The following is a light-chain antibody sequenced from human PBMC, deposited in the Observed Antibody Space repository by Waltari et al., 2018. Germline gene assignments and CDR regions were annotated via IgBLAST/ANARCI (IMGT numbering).Light chain of an antibody. CDR3: QVWDSSSDQIV. J-gene: IGLJ2*01. V-gene: IGLV3-21*04. CDR1: HIGYRT. CDR2: SNS. Sequence: SYVLTQAPSVSVAPEETARITCGGDHIGYRTVHWYQQRPGQAPVLVVYSNSDWPSGIRGRLSASRSGNTATLTISRVEAGDEADYYCQVWDSSSDQIVFGGGTKLTVL.